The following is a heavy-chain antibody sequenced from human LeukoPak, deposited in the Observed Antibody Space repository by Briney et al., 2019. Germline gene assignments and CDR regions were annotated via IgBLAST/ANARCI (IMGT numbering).Heavy chain of an antibody. V-gene: IGHV3-53*01. D-gene: IGHD3-22*01. Sequence: GGSLRLSCAASGFTVSSNYMSWVRQAPGKGLEWVSIIYSAGSTYYADSVKGRFTISRDNSKNTVYLQMNSLRAEDTAVYYCARARPWDSSRSYYFGMDVWGHGTTVTVSS. J-gene: IGHJ6*02. CDR1: GFTVSSNY. CDR2: IYSAGST. CDR3: ARARPWDSSRSYYFGMDV.